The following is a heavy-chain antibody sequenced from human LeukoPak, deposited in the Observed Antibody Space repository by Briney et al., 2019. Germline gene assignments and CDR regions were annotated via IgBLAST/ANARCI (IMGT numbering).Heavy chain of an antibody. CDR2: ISSGSSTM. CDR3: ARADGYNRKFDY. D-gene: IGHD5-24*01. V-gene: IGHV3-48*02. CDR1: GFSFSSYS. J-gene: IGHJ4*02. Sequence: GGSLRLSCAASGFSFSSYSMNWVRQAPGKGLEWVSYISSGSSTMYYADSVKGRFTISRDNAKNSLHLQMNSLRDEDTAVYYCARADGYNRKFDYWGQGTLVTVSS.